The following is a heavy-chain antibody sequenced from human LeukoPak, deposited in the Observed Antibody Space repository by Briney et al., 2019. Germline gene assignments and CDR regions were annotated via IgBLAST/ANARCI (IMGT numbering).Heavy chain of an antibody. V-gene: IGHV5-51*01. CDR2: IYPGDSDT. D-gene: IGHD3-10*01. Sequence: GESLKISCKGSGYSFTSYWIGWVRQLPGKGLEWMGIIYPGDSDTRYSPSFQGQVTISADKSISTAYLQWSSLKASDTAMYYCARIVDGSGSYSGYWFDPWGQGTLVTVSS. CDR1: GYSFTSYW. J-gene: IGHJ5*02. CDR3: ARIVDGSGSYSGYWFDP.